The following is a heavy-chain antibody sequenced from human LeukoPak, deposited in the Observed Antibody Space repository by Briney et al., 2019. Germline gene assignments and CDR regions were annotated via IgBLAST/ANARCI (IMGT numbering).Heavy chain of an antibody. D-gene: IGHD3-22*01. V-gene: IGHV1-18*01. CDR2: ISAYNGNT. CDR1: GYTFTSYG. J-gene: IGHJ4*02. Sequence: ASVKVSCKASGYTFTSYGISWVRQAPGQGLEWMGWISAYNGNTNYAQKLQGRVTMTTDTSTSTAYMELRSLRSDDTAVYYCARFGSRYYDSSGYYYGYWGQGTLVTVSS. CDR3: ARFGSRYYDSSGYYYGY.